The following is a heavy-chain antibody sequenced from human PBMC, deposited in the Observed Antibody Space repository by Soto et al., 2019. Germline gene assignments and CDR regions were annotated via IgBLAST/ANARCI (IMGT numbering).Heavy chain of an antibody. CDR2: FDPEEGET. Sequence: ASVKVSCKVSGYTLTELSMHWVRQAPGKGLEWMGGFDPEEGETIYAQKFQGRVTMTEDTSTDTAYMELSSLRSEDTAVYYCATYQAMVRGVIMIVRRGAGFDLWGRGTLVTVSS. CDR3: ATYQAMVRGVIMIVRRGAGFDL. D-gene: IGHD3-10*01. J-gene: IGHJ2*01. V-gene: IGHV1-24*01. CDR1: GYTLTELS.